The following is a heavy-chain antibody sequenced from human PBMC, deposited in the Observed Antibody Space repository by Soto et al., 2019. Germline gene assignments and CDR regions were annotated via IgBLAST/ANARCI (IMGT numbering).Heavy chain of an antibody. Sequence: GESLKISCKGSGYSFTSYWISWVRQMPGQGLGRMGRVDPSDSYSNYSTSFQGNVTISADKSISNAYLQRSSLEASDTAMYYWGGLESPAVVIAYPGMDVWGQGTTVTVSS. CDR3: GGLESPAVVIAYPGMDV. CDR2: VDPSDSYS. V-gene: IGHV5-10-1*01. D-gene: IGHD3-22*01. J-gene: IGHJ6*02. CDR1: GYSFTSYW.